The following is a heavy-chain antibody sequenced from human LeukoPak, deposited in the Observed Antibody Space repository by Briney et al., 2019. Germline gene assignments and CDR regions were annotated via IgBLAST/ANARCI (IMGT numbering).Heavy chain of an antibody. CDR2: ISSDGSNT. Sequence: GGSLRLSCAASGFTFISYGMHWVRQTPGKGLEWVAVISSDGSNTFYADSVKGRFTISRDNSKNTLFLQMSSLKTEDTAVFYCAKDFHASSGYYLDYWGQGTLVTVSS. CDR1: GFTFISYG. J-gene: IGHJ4*02. CDR3: AKDFHASSGYYLDY. D-gene: IGHD3-22*01. V-gene: IGHV3-30*18.